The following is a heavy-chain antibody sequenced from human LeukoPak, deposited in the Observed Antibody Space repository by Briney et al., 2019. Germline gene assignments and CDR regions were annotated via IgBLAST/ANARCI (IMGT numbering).Heavy chain of an antibody. V-gene: IGHV3-21*01. CDR3: ARVAYSYDSSGYLT. CDR1: GFTFRSYS. Sequence: GGSLRLSCAASGFTFRSYSMNWVRQAPGKGLEWGAASSNDNSDIYYADAVKGRFTIARDNAKNSLYLQMNSLSDDDTAVSYCARVAYSYDSSGYLTWGQGTLVTVSS. CDR2: SSNDNSDI. J-gene: IGHJ4*02. D-gene: IGHD3-22*01.